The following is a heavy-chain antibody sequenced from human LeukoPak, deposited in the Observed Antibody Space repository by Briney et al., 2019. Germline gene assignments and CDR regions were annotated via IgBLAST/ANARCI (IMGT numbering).Heavy chain of an antibody. CDR3: ARGRWELRFDN. J-gene: IGHJ4*02. D-gene: IGHD1-26*01. V-gene: IGHV4-34*01. Sequence: PSETLSLTCAVYGGSFSGYYWSWLRQPPGEGLEWIGEINHSGSTNYNPSLKSRVTISVDTSKNQFSLKLSSATVADTAVYFCARGRWELRFDNWGRGTLVTVSS. CDR1: GGSFSGYY. CDR2: INHSGST.